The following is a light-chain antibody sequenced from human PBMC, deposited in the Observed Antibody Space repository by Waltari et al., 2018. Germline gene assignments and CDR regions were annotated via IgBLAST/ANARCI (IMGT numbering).Light chain of an antibody. CDR1: SSDVGTYNL. V-gene: IGLV2-23*02. CDR2: EVS. Sequence: QSALTQPVSVSGSPGQSITVSCSGSSSDVGTYNLVPWYQQHPGRAPKLLIYEVSLPPSGISGRFSGSKSGNTASLTVSGLQAEDEAEYSFCSYAGNRSVLCGGGAKLTVL. CDR3: CSYAGNRSVL. J-gene: IGLJ3*02.